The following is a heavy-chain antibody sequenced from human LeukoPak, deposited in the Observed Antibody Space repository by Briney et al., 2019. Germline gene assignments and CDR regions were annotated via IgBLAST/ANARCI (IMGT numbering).Heavy chain of an antibody. Sequence: GASVKVSCKASGYTFTSYGISWVRQAPGQGLEWMGWISAYNGNTNYAQKLQGRVTMTTDTSTSTAYMELRSLRSDDTAVYYCATTDYSSTSYAPDYWGQGTLVTVSS. D-gene: IGHD2-2*01. CDR3: ATTDYSSTSYAPDY. V-gene: IGHV1-18*01. CDR1: GYTFTSYG. J-gene: IGHJ4*02. CDR2: ISAYNGNT.